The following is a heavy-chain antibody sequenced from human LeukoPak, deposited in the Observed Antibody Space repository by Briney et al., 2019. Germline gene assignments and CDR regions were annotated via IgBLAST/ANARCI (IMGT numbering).Heavy chain of an antibody. Sequence: SVKVSCTASGGTFSSYAISWVRQAPGQGLEWMGGIIPIFGTANYAQKFQGRVTITADESTSTAYMELSSLRSEDTAVYYCARDSKGFLEWHYYGMDVWGQGTTVTVSS. CDR2: IIPIFGTA. CDR1: GGTFSSYA. D-gene: IGHD3-3*01. CDR3: ARDSKGFLEWHYYGMDV. J-gene: IGHJ6*02. V-gene: IGHV1-69*13.